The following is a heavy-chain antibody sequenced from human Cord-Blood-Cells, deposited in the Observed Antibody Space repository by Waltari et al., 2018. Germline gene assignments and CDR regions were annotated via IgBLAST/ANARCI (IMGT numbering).Heavy chain of an antibody. V-gene: IGHV1-3*01. CDR1: GYTFTSYA. J-gene: IGHJ4*02. CDR3: ARAPAVAGKRGTFDY. Sequence: QVPLVQSGAEVKKPGASVKVSCKASGYTFTSYAMHWVRQAPGQRLEWMGWINAGNGNTKYSQKFQGRVTITRDTSASTAYMELSSLRSEDTAVYYCARAPAVAGKRGTFDYWGQGTLVTVSS. CDR2: INAGNGNT. D-gene: IGHD6-19*01.